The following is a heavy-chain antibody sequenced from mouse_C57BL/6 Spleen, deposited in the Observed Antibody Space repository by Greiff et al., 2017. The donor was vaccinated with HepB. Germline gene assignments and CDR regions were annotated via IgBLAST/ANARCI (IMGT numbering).Heavy chain of an antibody. D-gene: IGHD1-1*01. CDR2: ISYDGSN. CDR1: GYSITSGYY. CDR3: AREDITTVDWYFDV. Sequence: EVKLQESGPGLVKPSQSLSLTCSVTGYSITSGYYWNWIRQFPGNKLEWMGYISYDGSNNYNPSLKNRISITRDTSKNQFFLKLNSVTTEDTATYYCAREDITTVDWYFDVWGTGTTVTVSS. V-gene: IGHV3-6*01. J-gene: IGHJ1*03.